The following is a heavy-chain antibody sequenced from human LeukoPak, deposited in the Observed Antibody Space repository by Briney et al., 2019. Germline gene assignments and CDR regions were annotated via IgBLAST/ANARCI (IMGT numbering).Heavy chain of an antibody. CDR1: EFTFNSYA. J-gene: IGHJ4*02. D-gene: IGHD6-6*01. CDR3: AKSGASIAARPMDY. CDR2: ISGSGGST. Sequence: PGGSLRLSCAASEFTFNSYAMSWIRQAPGKGLEWVSAISGSGGSTYYADSVRGRLTISRDNSKNTLYLQMNSLRAEDTAVHYCAKSGASIAARPMDYWGQGTLVTVSS. V-gene: IGHV3-23*01.